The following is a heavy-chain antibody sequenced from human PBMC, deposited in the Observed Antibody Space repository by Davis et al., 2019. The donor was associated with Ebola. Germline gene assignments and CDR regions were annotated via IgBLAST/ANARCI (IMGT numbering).Heavy chain of an antibody. CDR1: GDSVFGKNGA. Sequence: HSQTLSLTCAISGDSVFGKNGAWNWIRQSPSRGLEWLGRTYYTSKWHNDYGESVKSRISINPDPSKNQLSLQLNSVTPEDAAVYYCVRGWGRSGLDVWGQGTTVTVSS. CDR2: TYYTSKWHN. J-gene: IGHJ6*02. CDR3: VRGWGRSGLDV. D-gene: IGHD3-16*01. V-gene: IGHV6-1*01.